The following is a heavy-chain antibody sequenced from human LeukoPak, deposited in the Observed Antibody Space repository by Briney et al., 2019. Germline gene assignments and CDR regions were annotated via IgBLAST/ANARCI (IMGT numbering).Heavy chain of an antibody. V-gene: IGHV4-61*02. J-gene: IGHJ5*02. CDR1: GGSINSDTYY. D-gene: IGHD3-16*01. CDR2: IYTTGGP. Sequence: SETLSLTCAVSGGSINSDTYYWTWIRQPAGKGLEWIGRIYTTGGPSYNPSLKSRVTMSIDTSKNQFSMDLNSVSAADTAVYYCARDRGITTSRGPSSWFDPWGHGIPVTFSS. CDR3: ARDRGITTSRGPSSWFDP.